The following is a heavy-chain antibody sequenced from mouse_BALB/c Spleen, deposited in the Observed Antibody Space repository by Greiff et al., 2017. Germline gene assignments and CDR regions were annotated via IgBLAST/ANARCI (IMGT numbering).Heavy chain of an antibody. V-gene: IGHV1-87*01. Sequence: QVQLKESGAELARPGASVKLSCKASGYTFTSYWMQWVKQRPGQGLEWIGAIYPGDGDTRYTQKFKGKATLTADKSSSTAYMQLSSLASEDSAVYYCARGPLYYGSSYDWYFDVWGAGTTVTVSS. CDR1: GYTFTSYW. CDR3: ARGPLYYGSSYDWYFDV. CDR2: IYPGDGDT. D-gene: IGHD1-1*01. J-gene: IGHJ1*01.